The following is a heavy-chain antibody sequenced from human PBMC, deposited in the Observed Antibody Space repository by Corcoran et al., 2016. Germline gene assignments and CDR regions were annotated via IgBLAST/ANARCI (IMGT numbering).Heavy chain of an antibody. D-gene: IGHD3-16*01. J-gene: IGHJ6*02. CDR1: GGSFSDYY. Sequence: QVQLQESGPGLVKPSETLSLTCTVYGGSFSDYYWGWIRQAPGKGLEWIGDFYYGGRTHYNPSLKNRVTISVDTSKNQFSLRLSSVTAADTAVYDCARGGSAVAGYMDFWGQGTPVTVSS. V-gene: IGHV4-59*12. CDR3: ARGGSAVAGYMDF. CDR2: FYYGGRT.